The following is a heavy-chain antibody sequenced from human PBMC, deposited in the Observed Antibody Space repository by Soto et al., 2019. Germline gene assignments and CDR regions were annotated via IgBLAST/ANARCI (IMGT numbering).Heavy chain of an antibody. J-gene: IGHJ5*02. Sequence: GGSLRLSCAASGFTFSSYAMSWVRQAPGKGLEWVSAISGSGGSTYYADSVKGRFTISRDNSKNTLYLQMNSLRAEDTAVYYCAKDLQTIAVAGPNWFNPWGQGTLVTVSS. V-gene: IGHV3-23*01. D-gene: IGHD6-19*01. CDR3: AKDLQTIAVAGPNWFNP. CDR1: GFTFSSYA. CDR2: ISGSGGST.